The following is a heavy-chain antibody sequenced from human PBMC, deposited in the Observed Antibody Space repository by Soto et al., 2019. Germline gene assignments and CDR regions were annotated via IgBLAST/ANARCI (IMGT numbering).Heavy chain of an antibody. Sequence: QVQLVQSGAEVKKPGSSVKVSCKASGGTFSSYTISWVRQAPGQGLEWMGRIIPILGIANYAQKFQGRVTITADKSTSTAYMELSRLRSEDTAVYYCARDHCSGGSCYPDYWGQGTLVTVSS. CDR3: ARDHCSGGSCYPDY. CDR1: GGTFSSYT. V-gene: IGHV1-69*08. CDR2: IIPILGIA. D-gene: IGHD2-15*01. J-gene: IGHJ4*02.